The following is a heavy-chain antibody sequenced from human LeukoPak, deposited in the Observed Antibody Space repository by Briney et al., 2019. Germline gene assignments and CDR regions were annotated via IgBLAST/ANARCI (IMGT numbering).Heavy chain of an antibody. CDR2: MNHSGST. CDR3: ARRPQYSGYGPLDY. D-gene: IGHD5-12*01. J-gene: IGHJ4*02. CDR1: GGSFSGYY. V-gene: IGHV4-34*01. Sequence: PSETLSLTCAVYGGSFSGYYWSWLRQPPGKGLEWIGEMNHSGSTNYNASLKSRVTISVDTSKNQFSLKLSSVTAADTAVYYCARRPQYSGYGPLDYWGQGTLVTVSS.